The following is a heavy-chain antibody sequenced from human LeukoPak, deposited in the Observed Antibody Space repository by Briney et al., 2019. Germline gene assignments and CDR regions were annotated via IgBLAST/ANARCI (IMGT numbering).Heavy chain of an antibody. CDR1: GGSFSGYY. D-gene: IGHD2-8*01. V-gene: IGHV4-34*01. J-gene: IGHJ3*02. CDR2: INHSGST. CDR3: ARLRKRRIVLMVYASAFDI. Sequence: SETLSLTCAVYGGSFSGYYWSWIRQPPGKGLEWIGEINHSGSTNYNPSLKSRVTISVDTSKNQFSLKMSSVTAADTAVYYCARLRKRRIVLMVYASAFDIWGQGTMVTVSS.